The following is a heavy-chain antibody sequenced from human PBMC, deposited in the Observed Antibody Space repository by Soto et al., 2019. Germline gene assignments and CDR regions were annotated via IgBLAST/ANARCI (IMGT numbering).Heavy chain of an antibody. D-gene: IGHD1-26*01. J-gene: IGHJ4*02. CDR3: ARTDGSYPLDY. Sequence: QVQLVQSGAEVKKPGASVKVSCKASGYTFTSYYMHWVRQAPGQGLEWMGIINPSGGSTSYAQKCQGRVTMTMDTSTSTVYMELSSMRSEDTAVYYCARTDGSYPLDYWGQGTLVTVSS. CDR1: GYTFTSYY. V-gene: IGHV1-46*01. CDR2: INPSGGST.